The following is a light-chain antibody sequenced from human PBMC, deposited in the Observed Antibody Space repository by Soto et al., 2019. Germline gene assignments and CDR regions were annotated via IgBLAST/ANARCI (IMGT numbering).Light chain of an antibody. CDR2: GVS. Sequence: EIVLTQSPGTLSLSPGERATLSCMASQTLTTTYLAWYQQKPGQAPRLLIYGVSRRATGIPDRFSGRGSGTDFALTISRLEPEDFAVYSCQQYADVPYTFGQGTTLEI. CDR1: QTLTTTY. V-gene: IGKV3-20*01. J-gene: IGKJ2*01. CDR3: QQYADVPYT.